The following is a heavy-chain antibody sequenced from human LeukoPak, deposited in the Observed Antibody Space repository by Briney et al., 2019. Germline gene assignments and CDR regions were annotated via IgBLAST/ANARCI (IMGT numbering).Heavy chain of an antibody. V-gene: IGHV3-48*04. CDR2: ISSSSSTI. CDR3: ARDPAFSAFDI. D-gene: IGHD6-25*01. Sequence: GGSLRLSCAASGFTFSSYSMNWVRQAPGKGLEWVSYISSSSSTIYYADSVKGRFTISRDNAKNSLYLQMNSLRAEDTAVYYCARDPAFSAFDIWGQGAVVSVSS. CDR1: GFTFSSYS. J-gene: IGHJ3*02.